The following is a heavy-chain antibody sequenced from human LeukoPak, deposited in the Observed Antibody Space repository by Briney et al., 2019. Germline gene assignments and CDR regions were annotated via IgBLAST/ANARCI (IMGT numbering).Heavy chain of an antibody. CDR1: GFTFSSYA. CDR3: ARDDTMIVAVMGSDY. CDR2: ISYDGSNK. V-gene: IGHV3-30*01. Sequence: GGSLRLSCAASGFTFSSYAMHWVRQAPGKGLEWVAVISYDGSNKYYADSVKGRFTISRDNSKNTLYLQMNSLRAEDTAVYYCARDDTMIVAVMGSDYWGQGTLVTVSS. J-gene: IGHJ4*02. D-gene: IGHD3-22*01.